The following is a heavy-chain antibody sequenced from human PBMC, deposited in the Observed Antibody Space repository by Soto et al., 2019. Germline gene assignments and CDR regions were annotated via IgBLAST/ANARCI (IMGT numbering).Heavy chain of an antibody. V-gene: IGHV4-31*03. D-gene: IGHD6-25*01. CDR3: ASKVASAALREHYYYGTEV. J-gene: IGHJ6*02. CDR1: GGTRTRGGYY. Sequence: TMCCQCIVCGGTRTRGGYYWSWIRHHPGEGLEWIGYIYCSGSTYYNPSLKSRVAIAVDTSKNQFSLNLSSVTPADKAVYYCASKVASAALREHYYYGTEVGGQGNTVIVSS. CDR2: IYCSGST.